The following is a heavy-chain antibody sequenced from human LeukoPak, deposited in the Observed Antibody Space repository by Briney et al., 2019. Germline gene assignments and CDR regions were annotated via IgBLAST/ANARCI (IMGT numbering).Heavy chain of an antibody. J-gene: IGHJ2*01. V-gene: IGHV3-21*01. CDR3: ARKILAGGGRGGYFDL. Sequence: GGSLRLSCAASGFTFSSYSMTWVRQAPGKGLEWVSSISSSSSYIYYADSVKGRFTISRDNAKNSLYLQMKSLRAEDTAVYYCARKILAGGGRGGYFDLWGRGTLVTVSS. D-gene: IGHD3-16*01. CDR1: GFTFSSYS. CDR2: ISSSSSYI.